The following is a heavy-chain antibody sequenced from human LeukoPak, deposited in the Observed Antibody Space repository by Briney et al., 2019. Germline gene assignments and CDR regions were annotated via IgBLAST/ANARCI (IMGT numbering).Heavy chain of an antibody. D-gene: IGHD1-26*01. CDR2: IWYDGSNK. CDR3: AKGAGATDY. V-gene: IGHV3-33*06. CDR1: GFTFSSYG. J-gene: IGHJ6*04. Sequence: GRSLRLSCAASGFTFSSYGMHWVRQAPGKGLEWVAVIWYDGSNKYYADSVKGRFTISRDNSKNTLYLQMNSLRAEDTAVYYCAKGAGATDYWGKGTTVTVSS.